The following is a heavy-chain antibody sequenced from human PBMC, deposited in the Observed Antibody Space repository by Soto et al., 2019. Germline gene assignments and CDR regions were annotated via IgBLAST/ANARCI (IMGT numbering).Heavy chain of an antibody. CDR1: GYTFTGYY. CDR2: INPNSGGT. D-gene: IGHD2-2*01. CDR3: ARGGRRYCSSTSCYYFDY. Sequence: ASVKVSCKASGYTFTGYYMHWVRQAPGQGLEWMGWINPNSGGTNYAQKFQGRVTMTRDTSISTAYMELSRLRSDDTAVYYWARGGRRYCSSTSCYYFDYWGQGTLVTVSS. V-gene: IGHV1-2*02. J-gene: IGHJ4*02.